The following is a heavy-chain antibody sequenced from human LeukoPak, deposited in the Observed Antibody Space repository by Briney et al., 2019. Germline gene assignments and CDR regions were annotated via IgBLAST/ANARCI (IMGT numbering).Heavy chain of an antibody. V-gene: IGHV3-7*01. J-gene: IGHJ5*02. CDR1: TFTFSSYA. CDR3: ARDWRLDWFDP. D-gene: IGHD3-3*01. Sequence: GSLSLSCAASTFTFSSYATGWVRHAPGRGREWVAIIKQDGREKYYVDSVKGRFTIYRDHAKHSMYLQMNSLRAEDTAVYYCARDWRLDWFDPWGQGTLVTVSS. CDR2: IKQDGREK.